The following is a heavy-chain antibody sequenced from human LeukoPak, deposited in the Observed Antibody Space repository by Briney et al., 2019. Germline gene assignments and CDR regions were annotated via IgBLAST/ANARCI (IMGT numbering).Heavy chain of an antibody. CDR2: INAGNGNT. J-gene: IGHJ3*02. Sequence: GASVKVSCKACGYTFTSYAMHWVRQAPGQRLEWMGWINAGNGNTKYSQKFQGRVTNTRDTSASTAYMKLSSLRSEDTAVYCCANIRVRGVIITDAFDIWGQGTMVTVSS. CDR1: GYTFTSYA. CDR3: ANIRVRGVIITDAFDI. V-gene: IGHV1-3*01. D-gene: IGHD3-10*01.